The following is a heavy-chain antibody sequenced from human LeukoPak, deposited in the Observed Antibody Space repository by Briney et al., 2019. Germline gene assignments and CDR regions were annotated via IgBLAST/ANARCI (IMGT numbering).Heavy chain of an antibody. J-gene: IGHJ4*02. CDR3: AREAGTTNPFDY. D-gene: IGHD1-1*01. CDR1: GYTFTSYY. Sequence: ASVKVSCKASGYTFTSYYMHWVRQAPGQGLEWMGIINTSGGSTSYAQKFQGRVTMTRDTSTSTVYMELSSLRSEDTAVYYCAREAGTTNPFDYWGQGTLVTVSS. V-gene: IGHV1-46*01. CDR2: INTSGGST.